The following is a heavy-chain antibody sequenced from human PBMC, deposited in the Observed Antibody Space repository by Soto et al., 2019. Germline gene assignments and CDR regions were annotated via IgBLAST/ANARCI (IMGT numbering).Heavy chain of an antibody. CDR1: GGSISSYY. J-gene: IGHJ5*02. Sequence: QVQLQESGPGLVKPSEALSLTCTVSGGSISSYYWSWIRQPPGKGLEWIAHIYYSGSTNYNPSLKSRVTISIDTSKNQFSLKLKSVTAADTAVYYCAGDYGGNSADWFDPWGQATLVTVSS. CDR3: AGDYGGNSADWFDP. D-gene: IGHD4-17*01. CDR2: IYYSGST. V-gene: IGHV4-59*01.